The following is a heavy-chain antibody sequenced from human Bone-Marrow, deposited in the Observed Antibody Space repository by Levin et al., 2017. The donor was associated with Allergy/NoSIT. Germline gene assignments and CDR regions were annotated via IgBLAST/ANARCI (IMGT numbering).Heavy chain of an antibody. CDR3: TRSGPSTAAEEY. J-gene: IGHJ4*02. V-gene: IGHV1-3*01. Sequence: ASVKVSCKTSGYTFTSYAMHWVRQAPGQSLEWMGWINAANGNTKYSLKFQGRVTITRDTSARTTYMELSRLTSEDTAMYYCTRSGPSTAAEEYWGQGPLVTVSS. CDR1: GYTFTSYA. D-gene: IGHD6-13*01. CDR2: INAANGNT.